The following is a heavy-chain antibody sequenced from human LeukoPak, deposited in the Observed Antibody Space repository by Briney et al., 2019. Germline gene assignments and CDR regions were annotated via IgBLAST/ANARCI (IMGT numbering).Heavy chain of an antibody. CDR3: AREPENYSDSSGYYFDAFDI. J-gene: IGHJ3*02. CDR1: GFSFSSYS. V-gene: IGHV3-48*04. Sequence: GGSLRLSCAASGFSFSSYSMNWVRQAPGKGLEWVSYIGSSSSTIYYADSVKGRFTISRDNAKNSLYLQMNSLRAEDTAVYYCAREPENYSDSSGYYFDAFDIWAKGQWSPSLQ. D-gene: IGHD3-22*01. CDR2: IGSSSSTI.